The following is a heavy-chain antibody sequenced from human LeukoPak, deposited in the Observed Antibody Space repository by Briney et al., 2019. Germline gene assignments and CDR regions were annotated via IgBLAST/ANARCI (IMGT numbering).Heavy chain of an antibody. CDR3: ARMGGDDYGGNSGNWFDP. V-gene: IGHV4-61*02. D-gene: IGHD4-23*01. J-gene: IGHJ5*02. Sequence: SETLSLTCTVSGDSISSGDYYWSWIRQPAGKGLEWIGRISSSGSTNYNPSLKSRVTISVDTSKNQFSLKLSSVTAADTAVYYCARMGGDDYGGNSGNWFDPWGQGTLVTVSS. CDR2: ISSSGST. CDR1: GDSISSGDYY.